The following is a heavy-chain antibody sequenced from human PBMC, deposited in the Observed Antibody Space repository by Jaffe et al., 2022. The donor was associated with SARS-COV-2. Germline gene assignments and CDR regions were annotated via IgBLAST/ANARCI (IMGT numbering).Heavy chain of an antibody. CDR3: AKDGETQQWLVPPPYGMDV. Sequence: EVQLLESGGGLVQPGGSLRLSCAASGFTFSSYAMSWVRQAPGKGLEWVSAISGSGGSTYYADSVKGRFTISRDNSKNTLYLQMNSLRAEDTAVYYCAKDGETQQWLVPPPYGMDVWGQGTTVTVSS. CDR2: ISGSGGST. CDR1: GFTFSSYA. V-gene: IGHV3-23*01. J-gene: IGHJ6*02. D-gene: IGHD6-19*01.